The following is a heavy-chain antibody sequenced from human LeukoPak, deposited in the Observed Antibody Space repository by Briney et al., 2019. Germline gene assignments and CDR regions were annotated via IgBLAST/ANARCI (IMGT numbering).Heavy chain of an antibody. D-gene: IGHD3-3*01. CDR3: ARDRSRFLEWLPCY. CDR2: ISAYNGNT. V-gene: IGHV1-18*01. Sequence: ASVKVSCKASGYTFTSYGISWVRRAPGQGLEWMGWISAYNGNTNYAQKLQGRVTMTTDTSTSTAYMELRSLRSDDTAVYYCARDRSRFLEWLPCYWGQGTLVTVSS. J-gene: IGHJ4*02. CDR1: GYTFTSYG.